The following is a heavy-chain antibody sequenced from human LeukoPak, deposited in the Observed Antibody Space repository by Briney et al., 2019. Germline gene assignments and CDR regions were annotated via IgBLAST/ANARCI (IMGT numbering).Heavy chain of an antibody. CDR2: IRSKAYGGTP. D-gene: IGHD3-10*01. CDR3: TRTSVLLWFGELLTDAFDI. Sequence: GGSLRLSCTASGFTFGDYALSWVRQAPGKGLEWVGFIRSKAYGGTPEYAASVKGRFSISRDDSKSIAYLQMNSLKTEDTAVYYCTRTSVLLWFGELLTDAFDIWGQGTMVTVSS. CDR1: GFTFGDYA. J-gene: IGHJ3*02. V-gene: IGHV3-49*04.